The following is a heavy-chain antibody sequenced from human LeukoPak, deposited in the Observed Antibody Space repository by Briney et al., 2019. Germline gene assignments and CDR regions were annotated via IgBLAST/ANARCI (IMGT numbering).Heavy chain of an antibody. CDR2: TYYRSKWYN. J-gene: IGHJ4*02. Sequence: SQTLSLTCAISGDSVSSNIAAWNWIRQSPSRGLEWLGRTYYRSKWYNDYAVSVKSRITINPDTSKNQFSLQLNSVTPEDTAVYFCAREPLSGYDYPFDYWGQGTLVTVSS. CDR1: GDSVSSNIAA. V-gene: IGHV6-1*01. CDR3: AREPLSGYDYPFDY. D-gene: IGHD5-12*01.